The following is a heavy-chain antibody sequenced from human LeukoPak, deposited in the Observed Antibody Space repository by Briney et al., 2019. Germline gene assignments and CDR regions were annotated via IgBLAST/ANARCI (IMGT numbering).Heavy chain of an antibody. CDR2: ILPILVTA. J-gene: IGHJ6*04. CDR3: AREGPGCGELTDYCYYCGMDV. Sequence: ASVKLSYKASARTFSSYAISWVRRAPGQGVGWMGGILPILVTANYARKFQGRVRNTASEETSTDYMELSSLRSEDTAVYYCAREGPGCGELTDYCYYCGMDVWGKGTTVTVSS. V-gene: IGHV1-69*13. D-gene: IGHD3-10*01. CDR1: ARTFSSYA.